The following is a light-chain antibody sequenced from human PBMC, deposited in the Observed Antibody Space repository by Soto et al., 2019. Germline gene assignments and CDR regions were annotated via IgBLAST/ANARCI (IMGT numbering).Light chain of an antibody. J-gene: IGLJ1*01. Sequence: QSALTQPATVSGSPGQSITISCTGTNSDVGASIFVSWYQQHPGKAPKLMIYAVSSRPSGVSYRFSGSKSGNTASLTISGLQAEDEADYYCNSYTTSGSYVFGTGTKLTVL. CDR1: NSDVGASIF. CDR2: AVS. V-gene: IGLV2-14*01. CDR3: NSYTTSGSYV.